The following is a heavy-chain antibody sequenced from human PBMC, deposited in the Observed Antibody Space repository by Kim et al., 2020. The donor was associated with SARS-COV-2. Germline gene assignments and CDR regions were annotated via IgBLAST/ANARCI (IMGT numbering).Heavy chain of an antibody. D-gene: IGHD3-9*01. V-gene: IGHV1-18*01. CDR1: GYTFTSYG. CDR3: ARDGDILLYYYGMDV. CDR2: ISAYNGNT. J-gene: IGHJ6*02. Sequence: ASVKVSCKASGYTFTSYGISWVRQAPGQGLEWMGWISAYNGNTNYAQKLQGRVTMTTDTSTSTAYMELRSLRSDDTAVYYCARDGDILLYYYGMDVWGQGTTVTVSS.